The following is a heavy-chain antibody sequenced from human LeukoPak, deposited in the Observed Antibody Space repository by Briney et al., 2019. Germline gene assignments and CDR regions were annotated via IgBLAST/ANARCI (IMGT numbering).Heavy chain of an antibody. Sequence: ASVKVSCKASGYTFTSYGISWVRQAPGQGLEWMGWISAYNGNTNYAQKLQGRVTMTTDTSTSTAYMELRSLRSDDTAVYYCARVAYPYYYDSSGYYEGGISDYWGQGTLVTVSS. CDR3: ARVAYPYYYDSSGYYEGGISDY. J-gene: IGHJ4*02. D-gene: IGHD3-22*01. CDR2: ISAYNGNT. CDR1: GYTFTSYG. V-gene: IGHV1-18*01.